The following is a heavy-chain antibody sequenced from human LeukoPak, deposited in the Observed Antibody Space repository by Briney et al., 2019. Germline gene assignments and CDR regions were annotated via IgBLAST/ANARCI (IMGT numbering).Heavy chain of an antibody. Sequence: PGGSLRLSCAASGFTFSDYDMNWIRQPPGKGLEWVSSISGSGSTIYYADSVKGRFTISRDNAENSLSLLMTSLRAEDTAVYYCATWDPLLRYFDYWGQGTLVTVSS. CDR3: ATWDPLLRYFDY. J-gene: IGHJ4*02. CDR1: GFTFSDYD. CDR2: ISGSGSTI. V-gene: IGHV3-11*01. D-gene: IGHD1-26*01.